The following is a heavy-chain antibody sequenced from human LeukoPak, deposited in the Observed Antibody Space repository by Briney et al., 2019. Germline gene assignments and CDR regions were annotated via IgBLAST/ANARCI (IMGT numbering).Heavy chain of an antibody. Sequence: SVKVSCKASGGTFSSYAISWVRQAPGQGPEWMGGIIPIFGTANYAQKFQGRVTITADKSTSTAYMELSSLRSEDTAVYYCASRMDKGRGYSYGVDYWGQGTLVTVSS. J-gene: IGHJ4*02. V-gene: IGHV1-69*06. CDR3: ASRMDKGRGYSYGVDY. CDR2: IIPIFGTA. CDR1: GGTFSSYA. D-gene: IGHD5-18*01.